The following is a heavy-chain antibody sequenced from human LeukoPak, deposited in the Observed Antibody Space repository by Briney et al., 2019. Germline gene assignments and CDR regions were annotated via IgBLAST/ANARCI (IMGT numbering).Heavy chain of an antibody. CDR1: GYSFTSYW. D-gene: IGHD3-9*01. V-gene: IGHV5-51*01. CDR3: ARQNDILTGYSDY. Sequence: GESLKISCKGSGYSFTSYWIGWVRQMPGKGLEWMGIIYPGDSGTRYSPSFQGQVTISADKSISTAYLQWSSLKASDAAMYYCARQNDILTGYSDYWGQGTLVTVSS. J-gene: IGHJ4*02. CDR2: IYPGDSGT.